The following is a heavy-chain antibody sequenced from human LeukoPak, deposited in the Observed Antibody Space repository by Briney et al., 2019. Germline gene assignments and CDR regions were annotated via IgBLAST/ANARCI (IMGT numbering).Heavy chain of an antibody. J-gene: IGHJ4*02. CDR2: IHDSSNYI. Sequence: GESLILSCIASGFTFDFYTMDWLRQAPGKGPEWVASIHDSSNYIHYADSVRGRFTISRDNTRNSVFLQMNSLRAEDTAVYYCATYGNGWFQPLGYWGQGTLVTVSS. CDR1: GFTFDFYT. V-gene: IGHV3-21*04. D-gene: IGHD6-19*01. CDR3: ATYGNGWFQPLGY.